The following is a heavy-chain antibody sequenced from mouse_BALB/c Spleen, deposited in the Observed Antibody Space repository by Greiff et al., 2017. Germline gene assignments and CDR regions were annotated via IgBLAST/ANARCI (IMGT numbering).Heavy chain of an antibody. V-gene: IGHV14-3*02. CDR3: ARNGNYGRYFDV. Sequence: EVKLQESGAELVKPGASVKLSCTASGFNIKDTYMHWVKQRPEQGLEWIGRIDPANGNTKYDPKFQGKATITADTSSNTAYLQLSSLTSEDTAVYYCARNGNYGRYFDVGGAGTAVTVSS. J-gene: IGHJ1*01. CDR1: GFNIKDTY. CDR2: IDPANGNT. D-gene: IGHD2-1*01.